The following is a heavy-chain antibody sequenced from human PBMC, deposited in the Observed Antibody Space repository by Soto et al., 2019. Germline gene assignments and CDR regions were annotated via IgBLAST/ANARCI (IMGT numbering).Heavy chain of an antibody. CDR3: ASSDGDYYDSSGYCS. CDR2: IYYSGST. J-gene: IGHJ5*02. CDR1: GGSISSGDYY. V-gene: IGHV4-30-4*01. Sequence: PSETLSLTCTVSGGSISSGDYYWSWIRQPPGKGLEWIGYIYYSGSTYYNPSLKSRVTISVDTSKNQFSLKLSSVTAADTAVYYCASSDGDYYDSSGYCSWGQGTLVTVYS. D-gene: IGHD3-22*01.